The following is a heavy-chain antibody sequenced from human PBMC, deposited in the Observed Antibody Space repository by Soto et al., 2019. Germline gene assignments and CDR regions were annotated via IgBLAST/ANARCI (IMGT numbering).Heavy chain of an antibody. CDR3: ARYSVVVAAKVYYGMDV. V-gene: IGHV3-48*02. J-gene: IGHJ6*02. Sequence: GSLRLSCAASGFTFSSYDMNWVRQAPGKGLEWVSYISSNSYTIYYADSVKGRFTISRDNAKNSLYLQMNSMRDEDTAVYYCARYSVVVAAKVYYGMDVRAQGTTVTVSS. D-gene: IGHD2-15*01. CDR1: GFTFSSYD. CDR2: ISSNSYTI.